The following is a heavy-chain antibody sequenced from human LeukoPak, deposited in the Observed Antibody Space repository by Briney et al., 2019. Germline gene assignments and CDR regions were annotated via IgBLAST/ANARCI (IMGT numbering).Heavy chain of an antibody. V-gene: IGHV1-2*02. Sequence: ASVKVSCKASGYTFTGYYMHWVRQAPGQGLEWMGWINPNSGGTNYAQKFQGRVTMTRDTSISTAYMELSRLRSDDTAVYYCARVGYSSSWPLPDYWGQEPWSPSPQ. CDR2: INPNSGGT. J-gene: IGHJ4*01. D-gene: IGHD6-13*01. CDR3: ARVGYSSSWPLPDY. CDR1: GYTFTGYY.